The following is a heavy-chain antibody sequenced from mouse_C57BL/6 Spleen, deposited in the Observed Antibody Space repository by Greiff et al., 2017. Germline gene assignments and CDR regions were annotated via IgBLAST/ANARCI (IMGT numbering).Heavy chain of an antibody. CDR1: GYSITSGYY. J-gene: IGHJ3*01. V-gene: IGHV3-6*01. Sequence: EVQLQQSGPGLVKPSQSLSLSCSVTGYSITSGYYWNWIRQFPGNKLEWMGDIRYDGSNNYNPSLKNRISITRDTSKNPFCLKLNSVTTEDTATYYCAREGVTTAYWGQGTLVTVSA. CDR3: AREGVTTAY. D-gene: IGHD2-2*01. CDR2: IRYDGSN.